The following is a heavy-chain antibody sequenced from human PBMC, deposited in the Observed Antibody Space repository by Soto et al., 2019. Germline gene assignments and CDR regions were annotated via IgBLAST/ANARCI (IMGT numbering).Heavy chain of an antibody. Sequence: QVQLVQSGAEVKKPGSSVKVSCKASGGTFSSYAISWVRQAPGQGLEWMGGIIPIFGTANYAQKFQGRVTITADESTSTAYMELSSLRSEDTAVYYCARLHQGIEKYGMDVWGQGTTVTVSS. CDR2: IIPIFGTA. CDR1: GGTFSSYA. D-gene: IGHD2-21*01. CDR3: ARLHQGIEKYGMDV. V-gene: IGHV1-69*01. J-gene: IGHJ6*02.